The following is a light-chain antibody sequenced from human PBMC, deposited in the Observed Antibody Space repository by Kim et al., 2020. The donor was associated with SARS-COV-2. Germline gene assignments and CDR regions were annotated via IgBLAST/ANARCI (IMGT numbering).Light chain of an antibody. Sequence: SYELTQPPSVSVSPGQTASITCSGDKLGDKYACWYQQKPGQSPVLVIYQDSKRPSGIPERFSGSNSWNTATLPISGTQAMDEADYYCQAWDSSTVVFGGG. J-gene: IGLJ2*01. V-gene: IGLV3-1*01. CDR2: QDS. CDR3: QAWDSSTVV. CDR1: KLGDKY.